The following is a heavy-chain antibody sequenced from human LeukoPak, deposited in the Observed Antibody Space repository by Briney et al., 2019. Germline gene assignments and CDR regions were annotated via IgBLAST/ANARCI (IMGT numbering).Heavy chain of an antibody. CDR3: ARGGSSSWSTYYYYYYMDV. D-gene: IGHD6-13*01. J-gene: IGHJ6*03. CDR1: GFTFSNYW. CDR2: INTDGSTT. Sequence: GGSLRLSCAASGFTFSNYWMHWVRQAPGKGLVWVSHINTDGSTTNYADSVKGRFTISRDNAKKTLYLQMNSLRVEDTAVYYCARGGSSSWSTYYYYYYMDVWGKGTTVTVSS. V-gene: IGHV3-74*01.